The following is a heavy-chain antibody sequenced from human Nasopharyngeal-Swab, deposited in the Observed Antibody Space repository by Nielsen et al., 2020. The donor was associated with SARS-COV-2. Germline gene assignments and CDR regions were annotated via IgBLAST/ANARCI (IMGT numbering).Heavy chain of an antibody. Sequence: GESLKISCAASGFTFSKFYMSWVRQAAGKGLGWVANIKQDGSGSYYVDSVKGRFTISGDDANNSLYLQMNSLRAGDTGVYYCARGGSSFPFDYWGPGTLVTVSS. V-gene: IGHV3-7*01. J-gene: IGHJ4*02. D-gene: IGHD6-13*01. CDR3: ARGGSSFPFDY. CDR2: IKQDGSGS. CDR1: GFTFSKFY.